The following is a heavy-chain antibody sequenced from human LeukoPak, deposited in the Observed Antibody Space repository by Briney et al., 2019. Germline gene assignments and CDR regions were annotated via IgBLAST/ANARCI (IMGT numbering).Heavy chain of an antibody. CDR3: AREPSSRWYGGLYYFDY. V-gene: IGHV3-21*01. CDR2: ISSSSSYI. J-gene: IGHJ4*02. Sequence: GGSLRLSCAASGFTFSSYSMNWVRQAPGKGLEWVSSISSSSSYIYYADSVKGRFTISRDNAKNSLYLQMNSLRAEDTAVYYCAREPSSRWYGGLYYFDYWGQGTLVTVSS. D-gene: IGHD6-19*01. CDR1: GFTFSSYS.